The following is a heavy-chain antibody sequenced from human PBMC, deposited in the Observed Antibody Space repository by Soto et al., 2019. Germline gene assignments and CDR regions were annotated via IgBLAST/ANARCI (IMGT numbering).Heavy chain of an antibody. J-gene: IGHJ5*02. CDR3: ARGGTYSRLIIGDWFDP. D-gene: IGHD6-13*01. CDR2: ISHSGST. CDR1: GGSISNNY. V-gene: IGHV4-59*01. Sequence: QVQLQESGPGLVKPSETLSLTCGVSGGSISNNYWSWIRQPPGKGLEWIGYISHSGSTNYNPSLNSRVTISVDTSKKQFSLKLNSVTAADTAGYYCARGGTYSRLIIGDWFDPWGQGTLVTVAS.